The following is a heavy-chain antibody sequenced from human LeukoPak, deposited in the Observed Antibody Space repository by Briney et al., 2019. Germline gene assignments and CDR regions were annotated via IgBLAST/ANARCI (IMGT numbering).Heavy chain of an antibody. J-gene: IGHJ6*02. CDR3: AREDYYYGMDV. CDR1: GLTLSSYW. V-gene: IGHV3-7*01. Sequence: GGSLRLSCAASGLTLSSYWMSWVRQAPGKGLEWVANIKQDGSEKYYVDSVKGRFTISRDNAKNSLYLQMNSLRAEDTAVYYCAREDYYYGMDVWGQGTTVTVSS. CDR2: IKQDGSEK.